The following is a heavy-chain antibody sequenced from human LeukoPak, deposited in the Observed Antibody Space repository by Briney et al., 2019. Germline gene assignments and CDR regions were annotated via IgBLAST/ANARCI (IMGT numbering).Heavy chain of an antibody. D-gene: IGHD2-21*02. CDR3: ARDRGAYCGGDCYLGFDY. CDR2: IAGSSGYI. Sequence: LGGSLRLSCAASGFTFSNYAMSWVRQAPGKGLEWVSSIAGSSGYISYADSVKGRFTISRDNAKKSLYLQMTSLTAEDTAVYYCARDRGAYCGGDCYLGFDYWGRGTLVTVSS. V-gene: IGHV3-21*01. J-gene: IGHJ4*01. CDR1: GFTFSNYA.